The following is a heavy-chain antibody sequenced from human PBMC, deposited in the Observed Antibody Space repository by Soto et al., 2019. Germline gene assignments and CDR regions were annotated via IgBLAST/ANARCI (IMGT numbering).Heavy chain of an antibody. CDR3: ARAIAGYSYGAYYYYYMDV. D-gene: IGHD5-18*01. CDR1: GGSISSYY. J-gene: IGHJ6*03. Sequence: PSETLSLTCTVSGGSISSYYWSRIRQPPGKGLEWIGNIYSSGSTNYNPSLKSRVTISEDTSNNQFSLKLNSVTAADTAVYYCARAIAGYSYGAYYYYYMDVWGKGTTVTVSS. V-gene: IGHV4-4*08. CDR2: IYSSGST.